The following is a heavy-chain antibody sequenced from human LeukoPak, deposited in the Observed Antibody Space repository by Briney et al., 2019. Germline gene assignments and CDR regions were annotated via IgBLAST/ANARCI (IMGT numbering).Heavy chain of an antibody. CDR1: GGTFSSYA. CDR2: IIPIFGTA. Sequence: SVKVSCKASGGTFSSYAISWVRQAPGQGLEWMGGIIPIFGTANYAQKFQGRVTITADESTSTAYMELSSLRSEDTAVYYCAKGPEAPPPSPDYYDSSGPQYYFDYWGQGTLVTVSS. CDR3: AKGPEAPPPSPDYYDSSGPQYYFDY. D-gene: IGHD3-22*01. V-gene: IGHV1-69*13. J-gene: IGHJ4*02.